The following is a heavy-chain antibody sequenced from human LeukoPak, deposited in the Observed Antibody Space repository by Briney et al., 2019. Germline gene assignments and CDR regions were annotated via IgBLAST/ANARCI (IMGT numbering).Heavy chain of an antibody. CDR3: AKDGVSSGYHLDY. J-gene: IGHJ4*02. V-gene: IGHV3-23*01. D-gene: IGHD3-22*01. Sequence: GGSLRLSCAASGFIFNNCAMNWVRQAPGKGLEWVSILRAGGDGTYYADSVKGRFTISRDSFKNTLYLQMNSLRAEDTAIYYRAKDGVSSGYHLDYWGQGTLVTVSS. CDR1: GFIFNNCA. CDR2: LRAGGDGT.